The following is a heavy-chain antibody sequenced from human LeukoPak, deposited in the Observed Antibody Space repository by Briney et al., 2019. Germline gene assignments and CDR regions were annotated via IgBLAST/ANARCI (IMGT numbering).Heavy chain of an antibody. J-gene: IGHJ4*02. D-gene: IGHD5-18*01. CDR1: RFTFDDYA. CDR2: ISRDGYST. CDR3: AKGGVDTAMATDY. Sequence: QPGGSLRLSCAASRFTFDDYAMHWVRQAPGKGLEWVSLISRDGYSTYYADSVKVRFTISSDNSKNSLYLQLNSLRTHDTALYYCAKGGVDTAMATDYWGQGTLVTVSS. V-gene: IGHV3-43*02.